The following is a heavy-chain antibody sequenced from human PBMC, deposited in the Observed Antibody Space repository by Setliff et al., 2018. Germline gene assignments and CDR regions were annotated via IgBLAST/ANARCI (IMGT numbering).Heavy chain of an antibody. V-gene: IGHV1-3*03. D-gene: IGHD3-16*01. Sequence: ASVKVSCKASGYTFTSYGVHWVRQAPGQRPEWMGWINVGNGNTKYSQEFQGRVTLTRDTSASTAYVELSSLTSEDMAVYYCARQGGNYYFQYWGQGTLVTVSS. J-gene: IGHJ4*02. CDR1: GYTFTSYG. CDR2: INVGNGNT. CDR3: ARQGGNYYFQY.